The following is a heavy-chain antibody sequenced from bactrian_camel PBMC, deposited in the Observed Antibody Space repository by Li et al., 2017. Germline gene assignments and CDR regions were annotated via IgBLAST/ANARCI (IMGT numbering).Heavy chain of an antibody. CDR2: IRAGVSP. D-gene: IGHD6*01. V-gene: IGHV3S53*01. CDR3: SAVDPMGAGMRRHPFVLN. Sequence: HVQLVESGGASVQSGGSLRLSCVVSGYGYSRYCMGWFRQVPGKEREGVATIRAGVSPYVVDSVKGRFTFAQDNTENAVSLQMNNLKPEDTAMYYCSAVDPMGAGMRRHPFVLNWGQGTQVTVS. CDR1: GYGYSRYC. J-gene: IGHJ4*01.